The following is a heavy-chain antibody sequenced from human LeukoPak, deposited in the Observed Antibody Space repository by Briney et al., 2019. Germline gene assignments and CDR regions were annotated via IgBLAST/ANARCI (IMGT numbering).Heavy chain of an antibody. J-gene: IGHJ4*02. Sequence: GGSLRLSCVASGFTFSSYSMNWVRQAPGKGLEWVSYIGSSTSPIYYADSVKGRFTISRDNSKNTVSLQMNSLRAEDTALYYCAKDIRRGYNFGYDQFAYWGQGILVTVSS. D-gene: IGHD5-18*01. V-gene: IGHV3-48*04. CDR1: GFTFSSYS. CDR2: IGSSTSPI. CDR3: AKDIRRGYNFGYDQFAY.